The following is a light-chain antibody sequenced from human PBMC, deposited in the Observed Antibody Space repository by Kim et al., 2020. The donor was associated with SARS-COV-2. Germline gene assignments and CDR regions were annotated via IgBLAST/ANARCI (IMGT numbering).Light chain of an antibody. J-gene: IGKJ1*01. CDR2: LAS. V-gene: IGKV2-28*01. CDR3: MQARQTPPWT. CDR1: QSLLHSNGYNY. Sequence: DIVMTQSPLSLPVTPGEPASISCRSSQSLLHSNGYNYLDWYLQKPGQSPQLLIYLASNRASGVPDRFGGSGSGTDFTLKISRVEAEDVGLYYCMQARQTPPWTFGPGTKLEIK.